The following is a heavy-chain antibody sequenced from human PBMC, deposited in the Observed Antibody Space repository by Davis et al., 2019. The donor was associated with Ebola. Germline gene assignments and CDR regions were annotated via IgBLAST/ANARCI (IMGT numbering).Heavy chain of an antibody. Sequence: PSETLSLTCAVSGDSISSSNWWSWVRQLPGKGLEWIGEIYHSGSTNYNPSLKSRVTISVDKSKNQFSLKLSSMTAADTAVYYCARRGANYYGSGSFYYWGQGTLVTVSS. CDR2: IYHSGST. CDR3: ARRGANYYGSGSFYY. D-gene: IGHD3-10*01. CDR1: GDSISSSNW. J-gene: IGHJ4*02. V-gene: IGHV4-4*02.